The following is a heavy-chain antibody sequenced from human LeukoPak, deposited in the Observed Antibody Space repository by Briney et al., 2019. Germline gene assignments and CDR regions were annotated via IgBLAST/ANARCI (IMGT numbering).Heavy chain of an antibody. V-gene: IGHV1-2*02. CDR1: GYTFTGYY. J-gene: IGHJ4*02. CDR2: INPNSGGT. D-gene: IGHD3-22*01. Sequence: GASVKVSCKASGYTFTGYYMHWVRQAPGQGLEWMGWINPNSGGTNYAQKLQGRVTMTTDTSTSTAYMELRSLRSDDTAVYYCARAPLSYYDSSGYYEDYWGQGTLVTVSS. CDR3: ARAPLSYYDSSGYYEDY.